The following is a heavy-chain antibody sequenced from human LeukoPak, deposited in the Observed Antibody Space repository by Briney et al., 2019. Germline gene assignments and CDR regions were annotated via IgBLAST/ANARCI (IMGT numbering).Heavy chain of an antibody. V-gene: IGHV4-59*01. CDR2: IYYSGST. D-gene: IGHD3-10*01. Sequence: PSETLSLTCTVSGGSISSYYWSWIRQPPGKGLEWIGYIYYSGSTNYNPSLKSRVTISVDTSKNQFSLKLSSVTAEDTAVYYCAKRRFHDPHPPHPYYYYGMDVWGQGTTVTVSS. CDR3: AKRRFHDPHPPHPYYYYGMDV. CDR1: GGSISSYY. J-gene: IGHJ6*02.